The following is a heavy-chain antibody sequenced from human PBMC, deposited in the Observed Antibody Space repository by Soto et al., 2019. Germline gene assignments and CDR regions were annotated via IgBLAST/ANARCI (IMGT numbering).Heavy chain of an antibody. CDR2: TYHSGST. Sequence: QLQLQESGSGLVKPSQTLSLTCAVSGGSISSGGYSWSWIRQPPGKGLEWIGYTYHSGSTYYNPSLKSQGTTSVDRSKNQFPLKLSSVTAADTAVYDCARAHNGDYGYGMDVWGQGTTVTVSS. CDR1: GGSISSGGYS. J-gene: IGHJ6*02. CDR3: ARAHNGDYGYGMDV. V-gene: IGHV4-30-2*01. D-gene: IGHD4-17*01.